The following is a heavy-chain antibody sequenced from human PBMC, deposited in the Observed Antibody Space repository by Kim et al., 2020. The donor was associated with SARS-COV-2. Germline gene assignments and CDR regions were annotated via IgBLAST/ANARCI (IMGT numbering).Heavy chain of an antibody. CDR2: ISSSGDTI. V-gene: IGHV3-48*02. J-gene: IGHJ4*01. Sequence: GGSLRLSCAASGFTFSTYTMNWVRQAPGEGLEWVSNISSSGDTIYYVDSVKGRFTISRDNAKNSLYLQMNSLRDEDTAVYYCARGGAARSGYHGHFDYWG. D-gene: IGHD3-22*01. CDR3: ARGGAARSGYHGHFDY. CDR1: GFTFSTYT.